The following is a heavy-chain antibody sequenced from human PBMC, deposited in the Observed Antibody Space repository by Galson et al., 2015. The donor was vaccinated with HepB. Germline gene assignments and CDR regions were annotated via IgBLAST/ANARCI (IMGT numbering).Heavy chain of an antibody. CDR3: AREVAGTYCFDY. D-gene: IGHD6-19*01. CDR1: GDSVSSNSAA. J-gene: IGHJ4*02. CDR2: TCYRSRWYN. Sequence: CAISGDSVSSNSAAWNWIRQSPSRGLEWLGRTCYRSRWYNDYAVSVNSRIIIAPDTSENQVSLQLSSVTPEDTAVYYCAREVAGTYCFDYWGQGTLVTVSS. V-gene: IGHV6-1*01.